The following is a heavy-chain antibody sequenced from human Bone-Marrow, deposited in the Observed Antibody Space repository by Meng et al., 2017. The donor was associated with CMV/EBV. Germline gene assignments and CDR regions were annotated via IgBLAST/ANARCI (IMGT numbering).Heavy chain of an antibody. D-gene: IGHD4-17*01. Sequence: ASVKVSCKASAYTFTGYYMHWVRQAPGQGLEWMGWINPNSGGTNYAQKFQGRVTMTRDTSISTAYMELSRLRSDDTAVYYCARARVRTTGTPRGLDVWGQGTTVTVSS. CDR2: INPNSGGT. J-gene: IGHJ6*02. V-gene: IGHV1-2*02. CDR1: AYTFTGYY. CDR3: ARARVRTTGTPRGLDV.